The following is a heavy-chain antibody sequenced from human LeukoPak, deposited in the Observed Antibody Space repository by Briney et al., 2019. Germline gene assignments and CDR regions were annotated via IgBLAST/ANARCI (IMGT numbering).Heavy chain of an antibody. V-gene: IGHV4-59*01. Sequence: PSETLSLTCTVSGGSISSYYWSWIRQPPGKGLEWIGYIYYSGSTNYNPSLKSRVTISVDTSKNQFSLKLSSVTAADTAVYYCARTGPRGWFDPGGQGILVTVS. CDR2: IYYSGST. CDR1: GGSISSYY. CDR3: ARTGPRGWFDP. D-gene: IGHD3-10*01. J-gene: IGHJ5*02.